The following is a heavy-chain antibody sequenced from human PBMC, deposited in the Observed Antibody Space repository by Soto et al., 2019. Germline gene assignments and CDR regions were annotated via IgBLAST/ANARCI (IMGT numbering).Heavy chain of an antibody. CDR1: GFTFSSYG. Sequence: GGSLRLSCAASGFTFSSYGMHWVRQAPGKGLEWVAVISYDGTNEYYADSVKGRFTISRDNSKNTLSLQMNSLRAEDTAMYYCSKERPEGGPAVYWGQGPLVTVS. J-gene: IGHJ4*02. V-gene: IGHV3-30*18. D-gene: IGHD3-16*01. CDR3: SKERPEGGPAVY. CDR2: ISYDGTNE.